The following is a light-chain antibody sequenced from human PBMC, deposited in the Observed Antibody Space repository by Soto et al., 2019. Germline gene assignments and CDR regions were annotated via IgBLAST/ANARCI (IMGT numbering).Light chain of an antibody. CDR1: SRDVGSYNL. CDR2: EGS. V-gene: IGLV2-23*01. CDR3: CSYAGSSTLV. J-gene: IGLJ2*01. Sequence: QSALTQPASVSGSPGQSITISCTGTSRDVGSYNLVSWYQQHPGKAPKLMIYEGSKRPSGVSNRFSGSKSGNTASLTISGLQDEDEADYYCCSYAGSSTLVFGGGTKLTVL.